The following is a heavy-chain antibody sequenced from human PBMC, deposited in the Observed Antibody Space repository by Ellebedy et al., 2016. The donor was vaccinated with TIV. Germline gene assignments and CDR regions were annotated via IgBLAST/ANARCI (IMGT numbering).Heavy chain of an antibody. Sequence: GESLKIPCAASGFTFSTYWMGWVRQAAGKGLEWVANTKQDGSEKYYVDSVMGRFSISRENAKNALYLQMNSLRAEETAVYYCARVGNWDLDYWGQGILVTVSS. D-gene: IGHD7-27*01. CDR2: TKQDGSEK. CDR1: GFTFSTYW. CDR3: ARVGNWDLDY. V-gene: IGHV3-7*01. J-gene: IGHJ4*02.